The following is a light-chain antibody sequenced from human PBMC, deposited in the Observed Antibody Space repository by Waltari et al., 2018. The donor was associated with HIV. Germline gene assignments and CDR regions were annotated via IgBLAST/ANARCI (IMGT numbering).Light chain of an antibody. CDR3: CSYTKLTTHYVL. V-gene: IGLV2-14*03. CDR2: GVS. CDR1: TTDIGGYNY. Sequence: QSALTQPASVSGSPGQSITIPCNGTTTDIGGYNYVSWYQRHPDKAPKLIFFGVSNRPSGISSRFSGSKSGNTASLTISGLQAEDEADYYCCSYTKLTTHYVLFGGGTKLTVL. J-gene: IGLJ2*01.